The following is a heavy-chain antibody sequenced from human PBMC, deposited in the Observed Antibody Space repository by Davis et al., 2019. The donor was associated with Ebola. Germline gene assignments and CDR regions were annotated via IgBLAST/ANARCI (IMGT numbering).Heavy chain of an antibody. J-gene: IGHJ4*02. CDR2: ISSDGGIT. CDR3: ASRRGGPQNGWDILAGYP. CDR1: GFTFNTYW. V-gene: IGHV3-74*01. D-gene: IGHD3-9*01. Sequence: PGGSLRLSCAASGFTFNTYWMHWVRQAPGKGLVYVSRISSDGGITSYADSVKGRFTISRDNAKSTLYLQMTSLRAEDTAVYYWASRRGGPQNGWDILAGYPWGQGTLVTVSS.